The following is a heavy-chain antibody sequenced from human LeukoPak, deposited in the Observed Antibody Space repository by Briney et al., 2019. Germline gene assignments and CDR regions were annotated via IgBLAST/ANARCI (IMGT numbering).Heavy chain of an antibody. D-gene: IGHD6-6*01. CDR2: IKQDGGEN. V-gene: IGHV3-7*01. CDR1: GFTFGNYW. Sequence: GGSLRLSCAVSGFTFGNYWMTWVRQAPGKGLEWVANIKQDGGENYYADSVRGRFTISRDNSQNSLYLQMDSLRVEDTAVYYCASEGQLVRQYIYWGQGTLVIVSS. CDR3: ASEGQLVRQYIY. J-gene: IGHJ4*02.